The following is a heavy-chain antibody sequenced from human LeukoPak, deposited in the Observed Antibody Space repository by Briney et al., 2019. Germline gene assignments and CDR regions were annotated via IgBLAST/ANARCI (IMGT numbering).Heavy chain of an antibody. D-gene: IGHD3-3*01. CDR3: AREAFYDFWSGYLGYYYYGMDV. J-gene: IGHJ6*02. V-gene: IGHV4-61*01. CDR1: GGSVSSGNYY. Sequence: SETLSLTCTVSGGSVSSGNYYWSWIRQPPGKGLEWIGYRHYSGSTNYNPSLKSRVTISVDTSKNQFSLKLSSVTAADTAVYYCAREAFYDFWSGYLGYYYYGMDVWGQGTTVTVSS. CDR2: RHYSGST.